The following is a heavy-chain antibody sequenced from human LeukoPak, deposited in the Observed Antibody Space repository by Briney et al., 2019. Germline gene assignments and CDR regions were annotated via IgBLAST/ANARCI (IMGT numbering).Heavy chain of an antibody. CDR1: GFSFSSYW. J-gene: IGHJ4*02. CDR3: ARKIFGSGSYPDY. CDR2: IWHDASHT. Sequence: PGGSLRLSCAASGFSFSSYWMSWVRQAPGKGLEWVALIWHDASHTFYTDSVKGRFTISRDNSKNTVYLQKNSLGGEDTAVYYCARKIFGSGSYPDYWGQGTLVTVSS. V-gene: IGHV3-33*08. D-gene: IGHD3-10*01.